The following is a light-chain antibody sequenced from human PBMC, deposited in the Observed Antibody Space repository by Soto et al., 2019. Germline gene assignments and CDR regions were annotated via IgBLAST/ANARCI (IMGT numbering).Light chain of an antibody. V-gene: IGKV1-5*01. CDR2: DAS. CDR1: QSISSW. J-gene: IGKJ2*01. CDR3: QQYNGYFRT. Sequence: DIQMTQSPSTLSASVGDRVTITCRASQSISSWLAWYQQKPGKAPKLLIYDASSLESGVPSRFSGSGSGTEFTLIIDSLQPDDFATYYCQQYNGYFRTFGQGTKLQIK.